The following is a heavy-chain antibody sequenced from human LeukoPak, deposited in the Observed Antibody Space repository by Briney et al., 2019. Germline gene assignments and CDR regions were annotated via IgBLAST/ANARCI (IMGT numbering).Heavy chain of an antibody. D-gene: IGHD6-13*01. J-gene: IGHJ4*02. CDR1: GFTFSSYA. CDR3: ARHSSSWEFDQ. V-gene: IGHV3-7*04. CDR2: IRQDGSEK. Sequence: QPGGSLRLSCAASGFTFSSYAMHWVRQAPGKGLEWVANIRQDGSEKYYVDSAKGRFTISRGNAKNSLYLQMNSLRAEDTAAYYCARHSSSWEFDQWGQGTLVIVSS.